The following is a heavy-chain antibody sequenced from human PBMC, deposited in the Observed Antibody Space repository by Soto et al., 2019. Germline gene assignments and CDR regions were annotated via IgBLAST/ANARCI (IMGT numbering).Heavy chain of an antibody. CDR2: IYWDDDK. V-gene: IGHV2-5*02. CDR3: AHRLHSGYCSGGSCVKGFDP. Sequence: SGPTLVNPTQTLTLTCTFSGFSLSTSGVGVGWIRQPPGKALEWLALIYWDDDKRYSPSLKSRLTITKDTSKNQVVLTMTNMDPVDTATYYCAHRLHSGYCSGGSCVKGFDPWGQGTLVTVSS. J-gene: IGHJ5*02. D-gene: IGHD2-15*01. CDR1: GFSLSTSGVG.